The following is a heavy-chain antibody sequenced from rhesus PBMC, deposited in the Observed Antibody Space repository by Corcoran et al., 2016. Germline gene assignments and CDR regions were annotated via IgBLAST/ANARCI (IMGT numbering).Heavy chain of an antibody. D-gene: IGHD1-1-1*01. J-gene: IGHJ6*01. Sequence: EVQLVESGGGLAKPGGSLRLSCAASGFTFSNYAMHWVRQAPGKGLEWVSAISSRGSTYYADSVKGLFTIYRDNSKNTLSLQMKSLRAEDTAVYYCAKGLYSWNPGLGLDSWGQGVVVTVSS. CDR3: AKGLYSWNPGLGLDS. CDR1: GFTFSNYA. V-gene: IGHV3-103*01. CDR2: ISSRGST.